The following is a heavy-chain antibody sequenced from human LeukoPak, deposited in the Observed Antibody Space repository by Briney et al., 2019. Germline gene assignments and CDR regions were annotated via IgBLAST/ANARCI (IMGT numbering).Heavy chain of an antibody. D-gene: IGHD6-19*01. V-gene: IGHV3-21*01. CDR1: GLTFSSYS. Sequence: GGSLRLSCAASGLTFSSYSMNWVRQAPGKGLEWVSSISSSSSYIYYADSVKGRFTISRDNAKNSLYLQMNSLRAEDTAVYYCARDLAVAGKGNDYWGQGTLVTVSS. CDR3: ARDLAVAGKGNDY. J-gene: IGHJ4*02. CDR2: ISSSSSYI.